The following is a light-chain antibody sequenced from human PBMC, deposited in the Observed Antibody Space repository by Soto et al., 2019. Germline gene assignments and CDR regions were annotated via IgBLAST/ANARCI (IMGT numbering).Light chain of an antibody. CDR1: QSVSSY. J-gene: IGKJ5*01. CDR2: DAS. Sequence: EIVLTQSPATLSLSPGERATLSCRASQSVSSYLAWYQQKPGQAPRLLIYDASNRATGIPARFSGSGSGTDFTLTISSLEPEDFAVYYCQQRSNGTPITFGQGTLLEIK. CDR3: QQRSNGTPIT. V-gene: IGKV3-11*01.